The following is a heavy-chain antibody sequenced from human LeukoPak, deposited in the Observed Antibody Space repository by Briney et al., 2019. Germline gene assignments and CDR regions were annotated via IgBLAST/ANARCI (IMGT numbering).Heavy chain of an antibody. J-gene: IGHJ5*02. D-gene: IGHD3-10*01. CDR1: GYSISRAYY. CDR2: IHYSGST. CDR3: ARVTMVGGFDP. V-gene: IGHV4-38-2*02. Sequence: SETLSLTRTVSGYSISRAYYWGWIRQPPGKGLEWIGNIHYSGSTYYNPSLKSRVTISLDTSKNQFSLKLSSVTAAHTAVYYCARVTMVGGFDPWGQGTLVTVSS.